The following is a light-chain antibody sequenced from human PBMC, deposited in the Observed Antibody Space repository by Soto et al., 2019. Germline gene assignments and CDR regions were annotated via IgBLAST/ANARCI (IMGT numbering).Light chain of an antibody. CDR1: QDIGND. J-gene: IGKJ1*01. Sequence: ALQMTQSPSSLSASVGDRVTITCRASQDIGNDLGWYQQKPGKAPKLLIYAASTLQSGVPSRFSGGGSGTDFTLTISSLQPEDFATYYCLQDYNYPRTFGQGTKVEIK. CDR3: LQDYNYPRT. CDR2: AAS. V-gene: IGKV1-6*01.